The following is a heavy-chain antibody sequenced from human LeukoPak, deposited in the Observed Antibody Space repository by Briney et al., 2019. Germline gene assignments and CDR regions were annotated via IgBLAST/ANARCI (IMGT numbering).Heavy chain of an antibody. V-gene: IGHV1-58*01. D-gene: IGHD2-2*01. CDR2: ILVGSGNT. CDR3: ASDPPYTSSSAW. J-gene: IGHJ4*02. CDR1: GFTFTSTA. Sequence: SVKVSCKASGFTFTSTAVQWVRQARGQGLEWIGWILVGSGNTNYAQMFQERVTLTWDVSTSTAYMVLSSLRSEDTAIYYSASDPPYTSSSAWWGQGTLVTVSS.